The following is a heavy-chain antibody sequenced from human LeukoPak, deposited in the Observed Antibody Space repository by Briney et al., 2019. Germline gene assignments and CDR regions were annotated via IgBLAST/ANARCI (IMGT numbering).Heavy chain of an antibody. D-gene: IGHD5-18*01. Sequence: GGSLRLSCTVSGFTVSSNSMSWVRQAPGKGLEWVSFIYSDNTHYADSVKGRFTISRDNSKDTLYLQMNNLRVEDTAVYYCAGGYTGYYFDYWGQGTLVTVSS. V-gene: IGHV3-66*01. CDR2: IYSDNT. CDR3: AGGYTGYYFDY. CDR1: GFTVSSNS. J-gene: IGHJ4*02.